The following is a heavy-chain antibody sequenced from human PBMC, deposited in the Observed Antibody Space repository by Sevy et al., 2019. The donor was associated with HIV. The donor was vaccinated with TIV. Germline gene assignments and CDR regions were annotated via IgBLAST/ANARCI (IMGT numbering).Heavy chain of an antibody. J-gene: IGHJ4*02. CDR2: INPNSGGT. CDR3: AGGIAVAGTWVG. Sequence: ASVKVSCKASGYTFTGYYMHWVRQAPGQGLEWMGRINPNSGGTNYAQKFQGRVTMTRDTSISTAYMELSRLRSDDTAMYYCAGGIAVAGTWVGWGQGTLVTVSS. D-gene: IGHD6-19*01. V-gene: IGHV1-2*06. CDR1: GYTFTGYY.